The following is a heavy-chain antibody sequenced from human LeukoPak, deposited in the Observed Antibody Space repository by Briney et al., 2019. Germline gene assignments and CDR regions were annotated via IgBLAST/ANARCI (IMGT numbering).Heavy chain of an antibody. D-gene: IGHD2-15*01. J-gene: IGHJ6*02. CDR2: ISYDGSNK. Sequence: PGGSLRLSCAASGFSFSIYGMHWVRQAPGKGLEWVAVISYDGSNKYYADSVKGRFTISRDNSKNTLYLQMNSLRADDTAIYYCVRDPSCSGGGCYYYYGMDVWGQGTTVTVSS. CDR3: VRDPSCSGGGCYYYYGMDV. CDR1: GFSFSIYG. V-gene: IGHV3-30*03.